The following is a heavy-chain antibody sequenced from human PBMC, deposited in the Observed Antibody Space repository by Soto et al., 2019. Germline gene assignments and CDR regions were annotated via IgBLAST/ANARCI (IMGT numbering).Heavy chain of an antibody. Sequence: PGGSLRLSCAASGFTFSSYSMNWVRQAPGKGLEWVSYISSSSSTIYYADSVKGRFTISRDNAKNSLYLQMNSLRDEDTAVYYCARDLVTYYDFWSGYYGGMDVWGQGTTVTVSS. CDR2: ISSSSSTI. CDR1: GFTFSSYS. V-gene: IGHV3-48*02. J-gene: IGHJ6*02. D-gene: IGHD3-3*01. CDR3: ARDLVTYYDFWSGYYGGMDV.